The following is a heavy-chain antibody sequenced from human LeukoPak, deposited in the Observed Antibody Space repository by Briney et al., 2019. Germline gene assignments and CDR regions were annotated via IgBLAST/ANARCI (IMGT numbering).Heavy chain of an antibody. CDR3: ARQNSGWGCYMDV. D-gene: IGHD6-19*01. V-gene: IGHV5-51*01. J-gene: IGHJ6*03. CDR2: IYPGASDT. CDR1: GYSFTNYC. Sequence: GESLKISCKGSGYSFTNYCIGWVRQMPGKGLEWMGIIYPGASDTRYSPSFQGQVTISADKSISTAYLQWTSLKASDTAMYYCARQNSGWGCYMDVWGKGTTVTVSS.